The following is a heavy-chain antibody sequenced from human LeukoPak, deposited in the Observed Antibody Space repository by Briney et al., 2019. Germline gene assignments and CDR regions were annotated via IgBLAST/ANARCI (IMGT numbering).Heavy chain of an antibody. CDR1: GYSFTSYW. CDR3: ARGRMATTADYYYYYMDV. CDR2: IYPGDSDT. D-gene: IGHD5-24*01. J-gene: IGHJ6*03. V-gene: IGHV5-51*01. Sequence: GESLRISCKGSGYSFTSYWIGWVRQMPGKGLEWMGIIYPGDSDTRYSPSFQGQVTISADKSISTAHLQWSSLKASDTAMYYCARGRMATTADYYYYYMDVWGKGTTVTVSS.